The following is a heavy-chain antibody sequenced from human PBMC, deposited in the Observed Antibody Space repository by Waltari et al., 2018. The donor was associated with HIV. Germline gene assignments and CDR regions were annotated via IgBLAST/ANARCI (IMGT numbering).Heavy chain of an antibody. V-gene: IGHV3-74*01. J-gene: IGHJ4*02. CDR2: INSDGSTR. CDR1: GCSVSQNL. Sequence: VPLVESGGASVQPGGALSFSCAATGCSVSQNLMDWFRQGPGKGLVWIARINSDGSTREYADAVKGRFVISRDNGRNTVYLQLNSLRVEDTAVHFCARASHYFEFSTFDGDYYFDLWGRGTRVAVSS. D-gene: IGHD3-9*01. CDR3: ARASHYFEFSTFDGDYYFDL.